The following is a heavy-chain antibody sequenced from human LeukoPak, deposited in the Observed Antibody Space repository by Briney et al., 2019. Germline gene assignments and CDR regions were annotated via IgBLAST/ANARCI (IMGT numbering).Heavy chain of an antibody. J-gene: IGHJ6*02. CDR2: INPNSGGT. CDR3: ATAILAAAGRTGYYYYGMDV. V-gene: IGHV1-2*02. Sequence: ASVKVSCKASGYTFTGYYMHWVRQAPGQGLEWMGWINPNSGGTNYAQKFQGRVTMTRDTSISTAYMELSSLRSEDTAVYYCATAILAAAGRTGYYYYGMDVWGQGTTVTVSS. D-gene: IGHD6-13*01. CDR1: GYTFTGYY.